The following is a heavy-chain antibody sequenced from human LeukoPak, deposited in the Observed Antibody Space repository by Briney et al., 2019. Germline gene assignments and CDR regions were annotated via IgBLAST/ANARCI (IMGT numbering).Heavy chain of an antibody. CDR3: ARIGSGSYPHYYFDY. Sequence: EASVKVSCKASGYTFTGYYMHWVRQAPGQGLEWMGWINPNSGGTNYAQKFQGRVTMTRDTSISTAYMELSRLRSDDTAVYYCARIGSGSYPHYYFDYWGQGTLVTVSS. J-gene: IGHJ4*02. CDR2: INPNSGGT. V-gene: IGHV1-2*02. CDR1: GYTFTGYY. D-gene: IGHD1-26*01.